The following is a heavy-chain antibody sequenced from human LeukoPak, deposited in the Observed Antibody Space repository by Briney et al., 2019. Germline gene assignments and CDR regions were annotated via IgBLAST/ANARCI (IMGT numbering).Heavy chain of an antibody. D-gene: IGHD3-16*01. CDR3: ARDYAPGALGAFDI. Sequence: ASVKVSCKASEYTFTDYFMRWVRQAPGQGLEWMGWINPNTGGTNYAQKFQGRVTMTRDTSISTAYMELSSLTSDDTAVYYCARDYAPGALGAFDIWGQGTRVTVSS. J-gene: IGHJ3*02. V-gene: IGHV1-2*02. CDR1: EYTFTDYF. CDR2: INPNTGGT.